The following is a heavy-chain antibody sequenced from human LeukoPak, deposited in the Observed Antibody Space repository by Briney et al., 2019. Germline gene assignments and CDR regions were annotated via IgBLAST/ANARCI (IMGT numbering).Heavy chain of an antibody. CDR1: GYTFTSYD. CDR2: MNPNSGNT. V-gene: IGHV1-8*01. D-gene: IGHD5-18*01. J-gene: IGHJ4*02. CDR3: ARGRWYSYGYYFDY. Sequence: GASVKVSCKASGYTFTSYDINWVRQATGQGLEWMGWMNPNSGNTGYAQKFQGRVTITRNTSISTAYMELSSLRSEDTAVYYCARGRWYSYGYYFDYWGQGTLVTVSS.